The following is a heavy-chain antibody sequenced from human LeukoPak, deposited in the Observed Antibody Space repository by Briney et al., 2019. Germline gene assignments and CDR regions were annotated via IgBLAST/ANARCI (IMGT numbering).Heavy chain of an antibody. Sequence: AASVKVSCKASGYTFTGYYMHWVRQAPGQGLEWMGWISAYNGNTNYAQKLQGRVTMTTDTSTSTAYMELRSLRSDDTAVYYCARRVTAFDYWGQGTLVTVSS. V-gene: IGHV1-18*04. J-gene: IGHJ4*02. CDR2: ISAYNGNT. CDR1: GYTFTGYY. CDR3: ARRVTAFDY. D-gene: IGHD2-21*02.